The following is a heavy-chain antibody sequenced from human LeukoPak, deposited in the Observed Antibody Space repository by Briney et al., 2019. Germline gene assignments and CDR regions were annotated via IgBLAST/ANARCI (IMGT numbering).Heavy chain of an antibody. CDR3: TTDSHVRQWLVGAQFDY. CDR1: AFTFSNAW. J-gene: IGHJ4*02. V-gene: IGHV3-15*01. D-gene: IGHD6-19*01. Sequence: PGGSLRLSCAASAFTFSNAWMSWVRQAPGKGLEWVGRIKSKTDGGTTDYAAPVKGRFTISRDDSKNTLYLQMNSLKTEDTAVYYCTTDSHVRQWLVGAQFDYWGQGTLVTVSS. CDR2: IKSKTDGGTT.